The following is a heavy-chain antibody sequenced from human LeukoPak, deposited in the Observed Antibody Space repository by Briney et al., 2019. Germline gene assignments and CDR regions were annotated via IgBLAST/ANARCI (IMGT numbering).Heavy chain of an antibody. Sequence: PSETLSLTCTVSGGSISTYYWSWIRQPPGKGLEWIGYSYYSGSTTPHPSLKSRVTISVDTSKNQFSLRLRSVTAADTAVYYCARHGGSGSFDYWGQGTLVPVSS. J-gene: IGHJ4*02. CDR2: SYYSGST. CDR1: GGSISTYY. CDR3: ARHGGSGSFDY. D-gene: IGHD3-3*01. V-gene: IGHV4-59*08.